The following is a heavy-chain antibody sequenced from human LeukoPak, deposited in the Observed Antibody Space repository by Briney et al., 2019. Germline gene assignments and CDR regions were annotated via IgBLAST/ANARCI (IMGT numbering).Heavy chain of an antibody. CDR1: GITFSASG. D-gene: IGHD4-23*01. Sequence: GGSLRLSCVASGITFSASGMHWVRQAPGKGLEWVAFIRYDGSNEYYADSVKGRFTISRDDSKNAVYLQMNSLRAEDTAVYYCAKDKGNYYFDYWGQGTLVTVSS. CDR3: AKDKGNYYFDY. J-gene: IGHJ4*02. CDR2: IRYDGSNE. V-gene: IGHV3-30*02.